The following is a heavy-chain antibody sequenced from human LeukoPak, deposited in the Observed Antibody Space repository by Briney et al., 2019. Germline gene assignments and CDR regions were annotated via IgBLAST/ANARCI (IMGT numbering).Heavy chain of an antibody. CDR1: GFTFSSYG. D-gene: IGHD3-3*01. J-gene: IGHJ5*02. Sequence: GGSLRLSCAASGFTFSSYGMHWVRQAPGKGLEWVAVISYDGSNKYYADSVKGRFTISRDNSKNTLYLQMNSLRAEDTAVYYCARDYDFWSGYSPFDPWGQGTLVTVSS. V-gene: IGHV3-30*03. CDR2: ISYDGSNK. CDR3: ARDYDFWSGYSPFDP.